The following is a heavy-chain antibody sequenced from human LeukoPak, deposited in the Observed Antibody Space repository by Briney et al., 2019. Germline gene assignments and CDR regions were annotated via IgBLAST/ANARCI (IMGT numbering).Heavy chain of an antibody. D-gene: IGHD3-22*01. CDR2: IYYSGST. CDR3: ARVKPSYYYDSSGYSPADAFDI. Sequence: SETLSLTCTVSGGSISSSSYYWGWIRQPPGKGLEWIGSIYYSGSTNYNPSLKSRVTMSVDTSKNQFSLKLSSVTAADTAVYYCARVKPSYYYDSSGYSPADAFDIWGQGTMVTVSS. V-gene: IGHV4-39*07. CDR1: GGSISSSSYY. J-gene: IGHJ3*02.